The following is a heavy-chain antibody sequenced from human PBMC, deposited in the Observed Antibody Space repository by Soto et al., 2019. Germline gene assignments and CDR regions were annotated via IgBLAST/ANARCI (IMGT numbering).Heavy chain of an antibody. CDR3: ARDPQWGYDPGY. Sequence: SETLSLTCTVSGGSISSGGYYWSWIRQHPGKGLEWIGYIYYSGSTYYNPSLKSRVTISVDTSKNQFSLKLSSVTAADTAVYYCARDPQWGYDPGYWGQGTLVTVSS. V-gene: IGHV4-31*03. CDR2: IYYSGST. CDR1: GGSISSGGYY. D-gene: IGHD5-12*01. J-gene: IGHJ4*02.